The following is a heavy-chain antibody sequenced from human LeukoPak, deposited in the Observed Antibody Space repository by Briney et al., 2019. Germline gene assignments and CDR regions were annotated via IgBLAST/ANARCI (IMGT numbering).Heavy chain of an antibody. CDR1: GFTFSNYA. J-gene: IGHJ4*02. CDR2: IGDSGTST. D-gene: IGHD4-11*01. V-gene: IGHV3-23*01. CDR3: AKAHRATVTTVGHYFDY. Sequence: LTGGSLRLSCAASGFTFSNYAMSWVRQAPGKGLEWVSAIGDSGTSTSYADSVKGRFTISRDNSKNTLYLQMNSLRAEDTAVYYCAKAHRATVTTVGHYFDYWGLGTLFTVSS.